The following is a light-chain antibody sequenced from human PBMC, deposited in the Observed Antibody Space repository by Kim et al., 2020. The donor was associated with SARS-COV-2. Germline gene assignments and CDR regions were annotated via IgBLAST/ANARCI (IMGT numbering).Light chain of an antibody. Sequence: SPGERAALSCGARQSVSSSYLAWYQHKPGQAPRLLIYGASSRATGIPDRFSGSGSGTDFTLTISRLEPEDFAVYYCQQYGASPLTFGGGTKVDIK. CDR1: QSVSSSY. J-gene: IGKJ4*01. CDR3: QQYGASPLT. CDR2: GAS. V-gene: IGKV3-20*01.